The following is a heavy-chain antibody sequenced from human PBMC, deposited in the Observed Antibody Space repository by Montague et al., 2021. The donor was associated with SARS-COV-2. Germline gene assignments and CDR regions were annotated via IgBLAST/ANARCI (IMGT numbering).Heavy chain of an antibody. J-gene: IGHJ4*02. V-gene: IGHV3-23*01. CDR1: GFIFRKVA. CDR3: AKSLDTSGYSFERGADY. D-gene: IGHD5-12*01. CDR2: IGGSGAGT. Sequence: SLRLSCAASGFTSGFIFRKVAMTWVRQAPGKGLEWVSAIGGSGAGTYYADSVKGRFTISRDNSKNTLFLQMNSLRAEDTALYYCAKSLDTSGYSFERGADYWGQGTLVTVSS.